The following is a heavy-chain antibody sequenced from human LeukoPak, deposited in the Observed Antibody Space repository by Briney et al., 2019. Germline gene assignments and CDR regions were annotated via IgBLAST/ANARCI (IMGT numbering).Heavy chain of an antibody. CDR2: IYYSGST. J-gene: IGHJ4*02. CDR3: ARVLGAGNLDY. D-gene: IGHD4/OR15-4a*01. CDR1: GNSISSYY. V-gene: IGHV4-59*01. Sequence: PSETLSLTCTVSGNSISSYYWSWIRQPPGKGLEWIGYIYYSGSTNYNPSLKSRVTISVDTSKNQFSLKLSSVTAADTAVYYCARVLGAGNLDYWGQGTLVTVSS.